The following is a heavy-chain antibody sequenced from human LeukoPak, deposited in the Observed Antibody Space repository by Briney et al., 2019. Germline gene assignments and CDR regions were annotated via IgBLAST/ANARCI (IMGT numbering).Heavy chain of an antibody. CDR2: ISAFNGET. J-gene: IGHJ4*02. Sequence: GASVTVSCKTYGYTFTSHGISWVRQAPGQGLEWMGWISAFNGETHYAQNLQGRVTMTTDTSTSTAYMELRSLRFDDTAVYYCARDPSNTSGRYTYFDYWGQGTLVTVSS. CDR3: ARDPSNTSGRYTYFDY. D-gene: IGHD3-16*02. V-gene: IGHV1-18*01. CDR1: GYTFTSHG.